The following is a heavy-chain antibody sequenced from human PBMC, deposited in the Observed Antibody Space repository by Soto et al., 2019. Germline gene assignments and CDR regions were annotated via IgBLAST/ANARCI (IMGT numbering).Heavy chain of an antibody. CDR2: INPNSGGT. D-gene: IGHD3-3*01. CDR3: ARAREVRITIVGYGMDV. V-gene: IGHV1-2*02. J-gene: IGHJ6*02. CDR1: GYTFTDYY. Sequence: ASVKVACKASGYTFTDYYMPWVRQAPGQGLEWMGWINPNSGGTNYAQKFQGRVTMNRDTSISTAYMELIRLTSDDTAVIYCARAREVRITIVGYGMDVWGQGTTVTVSS.